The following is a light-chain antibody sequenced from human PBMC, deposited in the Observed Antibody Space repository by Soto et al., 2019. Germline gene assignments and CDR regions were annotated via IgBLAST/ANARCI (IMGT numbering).Light chain of an antibody. J-gene: IGLJ3*02. Sequence: QSALTQPASVSGSPGQSITISCTGTNTDVGGYDRVSWYQXHPGKAPKMLIFEVFNRPSGISDRFSGSKSGDTASLTISGLQAEDEADYYCISYIPSTTTHWVFGGGTKLTVL. V-gene: IGLV2-14*01. CDR3: ISYIPSTTTHWV. CDR2: EVF. CDR1: NTDVGGYDR.